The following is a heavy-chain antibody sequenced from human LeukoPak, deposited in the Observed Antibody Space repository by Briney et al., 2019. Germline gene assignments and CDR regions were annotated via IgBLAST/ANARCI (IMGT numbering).Heavy chain of an antibody. CDR2: IKSKTDGGTT. CDR3: TTDSSDYGDYSRLDY. CDR1: GFAFSDYA. V-gene: IGHV3-15*01. J-gene: IGHJ4*02. D-gene: IGHD4-17*01. Sequence: GGSLRLSCAASGFAFSDYAMHWVRQAPGKGLEWVGRIKSKTDGGTTDYAAPVKGRFTISRDDSKNTLYLQMNSLKTEDTAVYYCTTDSSDYGDYSRLDYWGQGTLVTVSS.